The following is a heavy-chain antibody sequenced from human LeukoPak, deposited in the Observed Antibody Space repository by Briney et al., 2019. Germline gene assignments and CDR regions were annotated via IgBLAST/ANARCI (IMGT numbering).Heavy chain of an antibody. CDR1: GGSISSYC. D-gene: IGHD1-26*01. V-gene: IGHV4-59*01. CDR3: ARALVGASSLYYFDY. J-gene: IGHJ4*02. CDR2: IYYSGST. Sequence: PSETLSLTCTVSGGSISSYCWSWIRQPPGKGLEWIGYIYYSGSTNYNPSLKSRVTISVDTSKNQFSLKLSSVTAADTAVYYCARALVGASSLYYFDYWGQGTLVTVSS.